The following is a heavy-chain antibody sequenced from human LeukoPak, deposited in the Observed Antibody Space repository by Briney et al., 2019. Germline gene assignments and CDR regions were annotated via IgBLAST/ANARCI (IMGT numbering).Heavy chain of an antibody. CDR1: GFTFSSYA. J-gene: IGHJ4*02. D-gene: IGHD3-10*01. CDR3: TSVGFGPYYFDN. Sequence: PGGSLRLSCAASGFTFSSYAMSWVRQAPGKGLEWVSVIYSGGSTYYADSVKGRFTISRDNSKNTLYLQMNSLRAEDTAVYYCTSVGFGPYYFDNWGQGTLVTVSS. V-gene: IGHV3-66*01. CDR2: IYSGGST.